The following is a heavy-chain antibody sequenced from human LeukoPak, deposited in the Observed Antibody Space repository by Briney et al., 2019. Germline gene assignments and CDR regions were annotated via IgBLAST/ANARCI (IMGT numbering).Heavy chain of an antibody. CDR1: GGSFSGYY. D-gene: IGHD6-13*01. J-gene: IGHJ4*02. CDR2: INHSGST. V-gene: IGHV4-34*01. Sequence: PSETLSLTCAVYGGSFSGYYWSWIRQPPGKGLEWIGEINHSGSTNYNPSLKSRVTISVDTSKNQFSLKLSSVTAADTAVYYCARPRRSISFRQGFDYWGQGTLVTVSS. CDR3: ARPRRSISFRQGFDY.